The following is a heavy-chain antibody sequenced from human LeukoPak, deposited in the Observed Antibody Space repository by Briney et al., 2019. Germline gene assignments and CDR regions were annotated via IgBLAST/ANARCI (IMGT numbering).Heavy chain of an antibody. CDR2: ISGSGVST. Sequence: PGGSLRLSCAASGFTFGNYAMTWVRQAPGKGLEWVSGISGSGVSTYYADSVKGRFTISRDNSRNTLYLQMNSLRAEDTAVYYCATSAFGSGSVSYWGQGTLVTVSS. V-gene: IGHV3-23*01. D-gene: IGHD3-10*01. CDR1: GFTFGNYA. J-gene: IGHJ4*02. CDR3: ATSAFGSGSVSY.